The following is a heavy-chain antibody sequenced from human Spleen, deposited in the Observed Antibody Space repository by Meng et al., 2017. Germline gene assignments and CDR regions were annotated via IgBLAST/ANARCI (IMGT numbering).Heavy chain of an antibody. CDR1: GYSFTNYW. Sequence: GESLKISCKGSGYSFTNYWIGWVRQMPGKGLEWMGIIYGVDSDTRYSPSFQGQVTISVDKSIRTAYLQWNRLKVSDTAMYYCARGHGAMAGIDYWGQGTLVTVSS. CDR2: IYGVDSDT. CDR3: ARGHGAMAGIDY. J-gene: IGHJ4*02. V-gene: IGHV5-51*01. D-gene: IGHD6-19*01.